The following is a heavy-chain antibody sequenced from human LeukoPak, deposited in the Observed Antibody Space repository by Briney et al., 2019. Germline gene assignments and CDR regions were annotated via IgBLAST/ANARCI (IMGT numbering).Heavy chain of an antibody. CDR3: ARAQEPTLKHPAAFDI. Sequence: VASVKVSCKASGYTFIRYYIHWVRQAPGQGLGWVGIVNPSGDSTNYAQKFQGRVTMTRDTSTSTVYMELSSLRSEDTAVYYCARAQEPTLKHPAAFDIWGQGRMVTVYS. J-gene: IGHJ3*02. V-gene: IGHV1-46*01. CDR2: VNPSGDST. CDR1: GYTFIRYY. D-gene: IGHD1-14*01.